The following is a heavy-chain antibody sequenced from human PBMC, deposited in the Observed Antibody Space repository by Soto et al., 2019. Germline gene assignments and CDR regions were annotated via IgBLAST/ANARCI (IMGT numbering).Heavy chain of an antibody. CDR1: GSSISSGYY. J-gene: IGHJ4*02. V-gene: IGHV4-38-2*01. Sequence: NPSATMSLTCAFSGSSISSGYYFGLIRQPPGEGLDWIWYIYHSGSFLYNPSLKSRVTISLDRSKNQFSLSLSSVTAADTAVFYCARSVGYRSGWWPYYFDYWGQGALVTVSS. CDR3: ARSVGYRSGWWPYYFDY. D-gene: IGHD6-19*01. CDR2: IYHSGSF.